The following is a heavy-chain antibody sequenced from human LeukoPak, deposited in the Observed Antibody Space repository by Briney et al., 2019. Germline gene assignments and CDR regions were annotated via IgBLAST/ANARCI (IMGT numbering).Heavy chain of an antibody. CDR3: ARDGAHYYYYGMDV. J-gene: IGHJ6*02. V-gene: IGHV3-21*01. D-gene: IGHD3-16*01. Sequence: GGSLRLSCAASGFTFSSYSMNWVRQAPGKGLECVSSISSSSSYIYYADSVKGRFTISRDNAKNSLYLQMNSLRAEDTAVYYCARDGAHYYYYGMDVWGQGTTVTVSS. CDR1: GFTFSSYS. CDR2: ISSSSSYI.